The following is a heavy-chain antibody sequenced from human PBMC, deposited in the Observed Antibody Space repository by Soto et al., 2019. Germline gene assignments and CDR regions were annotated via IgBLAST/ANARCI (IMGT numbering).Heavy chain of an antibody. CDR1: GGTFSSYA. V-gene: IGHV1-69*13. CDR2: IIPIFGTA. D-gene: IGHD2-8*01. CDR3: ARHLPQYCTNGVCYFDP. J-gene: IGHJ5*02. Sequence: ASVKVSFKASGGTFSSYAISWVRQAPGQGLEWMGGIIPIFGTANYAQKFQGRVTITADESTSTAYMELSSLRSEDTAVYYCARHLPQYCTNGVCYFDPWGQGTLVTVSS.